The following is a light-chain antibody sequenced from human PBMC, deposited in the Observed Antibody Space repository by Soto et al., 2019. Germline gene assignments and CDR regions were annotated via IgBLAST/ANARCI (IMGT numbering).Light chain of an antibody. V-gene: IGKV1-5*01. CDR1: QSISSW. CDR3: QQYNSQGT. Sequence: DIQMTQSPSTLSASVGDRVTITCRASQSISSWLVWYQQKPGKAPKLLIYDASSLESGVPSRFSGSGSGTEFTLTISSLQPDDFATYYCQQYNSQGTFGQGTKVEIK. J-gene: IGKJ1*01. CDR2: DAS.